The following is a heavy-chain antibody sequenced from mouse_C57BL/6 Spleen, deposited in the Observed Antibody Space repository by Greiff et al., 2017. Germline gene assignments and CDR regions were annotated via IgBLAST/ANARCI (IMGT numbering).Heavy chain of an antibody. D-gene: IGHD1-1*01. J-gene: IGHJ4*01. CDR3: AKNRGYYGSSRYAMDY. CDR2: IWSGGST. CDR1: GFSLTSYG. Sequence: QVHVKQSGPGLVQPSQSLSITCTVSGFSLTSYGVHWVRQPPGKGLEWLGVIWSGGSTDYNAAFISRLSISKDNSKSQVFFKMNSLQADDTAIYYCAKNRGYYGSSRYAMDYWGQGTSVTVSS. V-gene: IGHV2-4*01.